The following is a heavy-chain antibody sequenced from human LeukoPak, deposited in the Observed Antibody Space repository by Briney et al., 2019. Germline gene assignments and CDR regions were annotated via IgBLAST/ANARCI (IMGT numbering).Heavy chain of an antibody. CDR3: ARAPSTSLGNDY. CDR2: INHSGST. V-gene: IGHV4-34*01. CDR1: GGSFSGYY. Sequence: SETLSLTCAVYGGSFSGYYWSWIRQPPGKGLEWIGEINHSGSTNYNPTLESRVTISVDTSKNQFSLKLSSVTAADTAVYYCARAPSTSLGNDYWGQGTLVTVSS. J-gene: IGHJ4*02. D-gene: IGHD2-2*01.